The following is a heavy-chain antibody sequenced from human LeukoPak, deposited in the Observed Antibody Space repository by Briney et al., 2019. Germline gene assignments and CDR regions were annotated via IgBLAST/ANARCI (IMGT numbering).Heavy chain of an antibody. Sequence: PGGSLRLSCAASGFTFSSYGMHWVRQAPGKGLEWVAVISYDGSNKYYADSVKGRFTISRDNSKNTLYLQMNSLRAEDTAVYYCAKDEKSLRGVILNLAIDYWGQGTLVTVSS. CDR1: GFTFSSYG. CDR2: ISYDGSNK. V-gene: IGHV3-30*18. J-gene: IGHJ4*02. D-gene: IGHD3-10*01. CDR3: AKDEKSLRGVILNLAIDY.